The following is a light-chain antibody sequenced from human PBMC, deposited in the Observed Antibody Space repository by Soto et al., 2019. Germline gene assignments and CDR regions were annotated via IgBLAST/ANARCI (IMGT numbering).Light chain of an antibody. CDR1: QSVASRF. CDR2: GAS. CDR3: QHYDGPPFT. J-gene: IGKJ3*01. Sequence: EIVLTQSPGSLSLSPGERATLSSRASQSVASRFLAWYQQRPGQAPSLLIYGASSRATGIPDRFSGSGSGTDFTLIISRLEPEDFAVYYCQHYDGPPFTFGPGTKVDIK. V-gene: IGKV3-20*01.